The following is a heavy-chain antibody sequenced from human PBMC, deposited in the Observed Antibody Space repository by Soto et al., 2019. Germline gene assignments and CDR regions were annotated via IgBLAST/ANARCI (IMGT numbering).Heavy chain of an antibody. CDR2: LSDSSFTT. CDR1: GFTFSSYA. J-gene: IGHJ4*01. V-gene: IGHV3-23*01. CDR3: AKDAIISSLTTAGRSIWSSLQSYEASLRYFDY. D-gene: IGHD6-6*01. Sequence: GGSLRLSCAASGFTFSSYAMSWVRQAPGKGLEWVSTLSDSSFTTYYADSVKGRFAISRDNSRNTLYLQMSSLRAEDTAVYYCAKDAIISSLTTAGRSIWSSLQSYEASLRYFDYWGPGTLVTVSS.